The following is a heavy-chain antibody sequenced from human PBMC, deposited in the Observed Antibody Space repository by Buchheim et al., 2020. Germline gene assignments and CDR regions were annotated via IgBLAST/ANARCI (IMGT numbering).Heavy chain of an antibody. CDR1: GGSISSGSYY. D-gene: IGHD3-3*01. CDR3: ARDSTGFWSGYLYFDL. J-gene: IGHJ2*01. CDR2: IYTSGST. Sequence: QVQLQESGPGLVKPSQTLSLTCTVSGGSISSGSYYWSWIRQPAGKGLEWIGRIYTSGSTNYNPSLKSRVTISVDTSKNPFFLKLSSVTAADTAVYYCARDSTGFWSGYLYFDLWGRGTL. V-gene: IGHV4-61*02.